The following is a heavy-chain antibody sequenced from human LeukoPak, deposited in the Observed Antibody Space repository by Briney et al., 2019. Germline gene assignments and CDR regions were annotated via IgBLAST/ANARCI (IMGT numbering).Heavy chain of an antibody. J-gene: IGHJ3*02. V-gene: IGHV3-53*01. Sequence: AGGSLRLSCAASGFTVSGNYMSWVRQAPGKGLEWVSVIYIGGSIYYADSVKGRFTISRDNTKNTVYLQMNSLRAEDTAVYYCARAGALTFWSGYYAHGAFDIWGQGTMVTVSS. CDR2: IYIGGSI. CDR3: ARAGALTFWSGYYAHGAFDI. D-gene: IGHD3-3*01. CDR1: GFTVSGNY.